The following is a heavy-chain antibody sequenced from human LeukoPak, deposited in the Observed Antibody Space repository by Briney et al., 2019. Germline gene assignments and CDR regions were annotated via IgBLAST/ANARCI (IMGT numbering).Heavy chain of an antibody. Sequence: ASAKVSCKASGYTFTSYYMHWVRQAPGQGLEWMGIINPSGGSTSYAQKFQGRVTMTRDTSTSTVYMELSSLRSEDTAVYYCARGDLNYYDSSGYVDYWGQGTLVTVSS. J-gene: IGHJ4*02. D-gene: IGHD3-22*01. V-gene: IGHV1-46*01. CDR1: GYTFTSYY. CDR2: INPSGGST. CDR3: ARGDLNYYDSSGYVDY.